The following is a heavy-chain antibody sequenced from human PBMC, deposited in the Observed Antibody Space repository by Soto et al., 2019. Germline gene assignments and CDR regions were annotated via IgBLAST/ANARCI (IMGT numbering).Heavy chain of an antibody. CDR1: GGTFSSYT. D-gene: IGHD3-10*01. J-gene: IGHJ4*02. CDR2: IIPILGIA. V-gene: IGHV1-69*08. Sequence: QVQLVQSGAEVKKPGSSVKVSCKASGGTFSSYTISWVRQAPGQGLEWMGRIIPILGIANYAQKFQGRVTITADKSTRTAYMELSSLRSEDTAVYYCAREHAYGSGSPPDYWGQGTLVTVSS. CDR3: AREHAYGSGSPPDY.